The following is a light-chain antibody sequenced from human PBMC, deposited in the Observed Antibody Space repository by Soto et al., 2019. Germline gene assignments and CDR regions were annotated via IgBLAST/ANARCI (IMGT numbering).Light chain of an antibody. J-gene: IGKJ1*01. V-gene: IGKV1-39*01. CDR3: QQSYSTLAWT. CDR2: AAS. CDR1: QSISSY. Sequence: DIQMTQSPSSLSASVGDRVTITCRASQSISSYLNWYQQKPGKAPKFLIYAASSLQSGVPSRFSDSGSGTDFTLTISSLQPEDFATYYCQQSYSTLAWTFGQGTKVEIK.